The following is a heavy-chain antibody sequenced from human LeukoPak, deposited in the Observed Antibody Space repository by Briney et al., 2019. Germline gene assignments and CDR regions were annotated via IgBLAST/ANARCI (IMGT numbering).Heavy chain of an antibody. CDR3: ARDRYGSGRPWFDP. Sequence: PGRSLRLSCAASGFTFSSYAMHWVRQAPGKGLEWVAVISYDGSNKYYADSVKGRFTISRDNSKNTLYLQMNSPRAEDTAVYYCARDRYGSGRPWFDPWGQGTLVTVSS. CDR1: GFTFSSYA. CDR2: ISYDGSNK. J-gene: IGHJ5*02. D-gene: IGHD3-10*01. V-gene: IGHV3-30*04.